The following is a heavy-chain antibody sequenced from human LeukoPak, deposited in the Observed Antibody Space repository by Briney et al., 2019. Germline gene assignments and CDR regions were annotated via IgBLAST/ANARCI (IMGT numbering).Heavy chain of an antibody. CDR1: GFTFSIYA. CDR3: ARCSGWAFKN. V-gene: IGHV3-23*01. D-gene: IGHD6-19*01. CDR2: IGGNGGGT. Sequence: PGGSLRLSCAASGFTFSIYAMSWVRQAPGKGLEWVSAIGGNGGGTYYADSVKGRFTISRDSAKNSLYLQMDSLRAEDTAIYYCARCSGWAFKNWGQGTLVTVSS. J-gene: IGHJ4*02.